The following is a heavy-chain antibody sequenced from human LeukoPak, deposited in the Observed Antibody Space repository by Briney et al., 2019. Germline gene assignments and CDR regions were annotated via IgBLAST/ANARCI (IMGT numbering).Heavy chain of an antibody. J-gene: IGHJ4*02. D-gene: IGHD3-22*01. CDR3: ARGRDYDSSGSYYFDS. CDR2: IIPILTIA. Sequence: SVKVSCKASGGTFSSYAISWVRQAPGQGLEWMGRIIPILTIANYAQKFQGRVTITADKSTSTAYMELSSRRSEDTAVYYCARGRDYDSSGSYYFDSWGPGTLVTVSS. CDR1: GGTFSSYA. V-gene: IGHV1-69*04.